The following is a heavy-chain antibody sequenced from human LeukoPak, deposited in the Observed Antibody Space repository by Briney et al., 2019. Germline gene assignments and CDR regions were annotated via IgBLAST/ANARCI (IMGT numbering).Heavy chain of an antibody. V-gene: IGHV3-30-3*01. Sequence: GGSLRLSCAASGFTFSSYAMHWVCQAPGKGLEWVAVISYYGSNKYYADSVKGRFTISRDNSKNTLYLQMNSLRAEDTAVYYCARDSRYHGSGSYRGPYYYFGMDVWGQGTTVTVSS. CDR3: ARDSRYHGSGSYRGPYYYFGMDV. CDR1: GFTFSSYA. CDR2: ISYYGSNK. J-gene: IGHJ6*02. D-gene: IGHD3-10*01.